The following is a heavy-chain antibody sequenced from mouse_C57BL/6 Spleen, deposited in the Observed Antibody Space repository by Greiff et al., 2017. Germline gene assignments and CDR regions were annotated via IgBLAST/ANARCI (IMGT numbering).Heavy chain of an antibody. V-gene: IGHV1-36*01. CDR3: ARYYDEGYFDV. J-gene: IGHJ1*03. CDR2: VYPYNGGT. Sequence: VQLQQSGPVLVKPGPSAKISCKASGFTFTDYYMHWVKQSHGKSLEWIGLVYPYNGGTSYNQKFKGKATLTVDTSSSTASMELNSLTSEDSSVYYFARYYDEGYFDVWGTGTTVTVSS. CDR1: GFTFTDYY. D-gene: IGHD2-4*01.